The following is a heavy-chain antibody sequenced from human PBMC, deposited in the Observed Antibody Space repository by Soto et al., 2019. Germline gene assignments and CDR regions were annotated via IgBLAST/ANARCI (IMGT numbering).Heavy chain of an antibody. D-gene: IGHD6-19*01. CDR1: GFTFSSYA. V-gene: IGHV3-23*01. CDR3: AKDDKSSGWWNYFDY. Sequence: EVQLLESGGGLVQPGGSLRLSCAASGFTFSSYAMSWVRQAPGKGLEWVSAISGSGGSTYYADSVKGRFTISRDNSKNTLYMQMKSLRAEDTAVYYCAKDDKSSGWWNYFDYWGQGTLVTVSS. CDR2: ISGSGGST. J-gene: IGHJ4*02.